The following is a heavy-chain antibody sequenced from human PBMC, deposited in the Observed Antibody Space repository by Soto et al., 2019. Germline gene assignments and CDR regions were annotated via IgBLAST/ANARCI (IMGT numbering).Heavy chain of an antibody. V-gene: IGHV3-74*01. CDR2: INSDGSST. D-gene: IGHD4-4*01. Sequence: GGSLRLSCAASGFTFSSYWMHWVRQAPGKGLVWVSRINSDGSSTSYADSVKGRFTISRDNAKNTLYLQMNSLRAEDTAVYYCARDNHPKSYSNSYDAFDIWGQGTMVTVSS. CDR3: ARDNHPKSYSNSYDAFDI. CDR1: GFTFSSYW. J-gene: IGHJ3*02.